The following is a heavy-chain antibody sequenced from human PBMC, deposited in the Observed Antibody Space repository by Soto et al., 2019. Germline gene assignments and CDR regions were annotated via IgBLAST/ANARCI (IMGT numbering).Heavy chain of an antibody. CDR1: GGSISSTSHH. Sequence: SETLSLTCTVSGGSISSTSHHWAWIRQPPGKGLEWIGSIYYSGTTYYNPSLKSRLTIFVDTSKNQFSLKLSSVTAADTAVYYCARDPISARPFFDYWGQGTLVTVSS. CDR2: IYYSGTT. CDR3: ARDPISARPFFDY. V-gene: IGHV4-39*02. J-gene: IGHJ4*02. D-gene: IGHD6-6*01.